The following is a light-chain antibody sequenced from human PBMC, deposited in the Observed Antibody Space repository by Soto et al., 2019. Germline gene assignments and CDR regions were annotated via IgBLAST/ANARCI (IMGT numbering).Light chain of an antibody. J-gene: IGLJ1*01. Sequence: QSALTQPRSVSGSPGQSVTISCTGTSSDVGGYNYVSWYQQHPGKAPKLMIYDVSKRPSGVPDRFSGSKSGNTASLTISGLQAEDEADYYCRSYAGSDVFGTGTKVTVL. CDR3: RSYAGSDV. CDR1: SSDVGGYNY. CDR2: DVS. V-gene: IGLV2-11*01.